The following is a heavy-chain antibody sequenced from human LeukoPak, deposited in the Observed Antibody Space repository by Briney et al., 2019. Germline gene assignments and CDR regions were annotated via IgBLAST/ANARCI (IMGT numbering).Heavy chain of an antibody. CDR3: ARTLAASDTALLDY. J-gene: IGHJ4*02. Sequence: PGGSLRLSCAASGLTFSSYEMNWVRQAPGKGLEWLSYISSSASSIYYADSVKGRFTISRDNAKNSLYLQMNSLRAEDTAVYYCARTLAASDTALLDYWGQGTLVTVSS. D-gene: IGHD6-13*01. CDR1: GLTFSSYE. V-gene: IGHV3-48*03. CDR2: ISSSASSI.